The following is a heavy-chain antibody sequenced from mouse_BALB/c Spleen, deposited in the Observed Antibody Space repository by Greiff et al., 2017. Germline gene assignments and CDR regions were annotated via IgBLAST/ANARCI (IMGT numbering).Heavy chain of an antibody. CDR3: ARWDYYGSTFNWYFDV. J-gene: IGHJ1*01. CDR1: GDSITSGY. Sequence: VQLQQSGPSLVKPSQTLSLTCSVTGDSITSGYWNWIRKFPGNKLEYMGYISYSGSTYYNPSLKSRISITRDTSKNQYYLQLNSVTTEDTATYYCARWDYYGSTFNWYFDVWGAGTTVTVSS. V-gene: IGHV3-8*02. CDR2: ISYSGST. D-gene: IGHD1-1*01.